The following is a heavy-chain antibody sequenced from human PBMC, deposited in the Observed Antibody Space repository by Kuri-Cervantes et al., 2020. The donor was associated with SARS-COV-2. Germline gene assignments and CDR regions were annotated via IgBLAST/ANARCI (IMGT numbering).Heavy chain of an antibody. CDR1: GYSFSTYD. Sequence: ASVKVSCKASGYSFSTYDINWVRQAAGQGLEWMGWLNPDTGNTGNAKKFQGRVTMTTDTSINTAYMEVSSLRSEDTAVYYCARGGWRTYYYYYMDVWGKGTTVTVSS. CDR3: ARGGWRTYYYYYMDV. D-gene: IGHD6-19*01. CDR2: LNPDTGNT. J-gene: IGHJ6*03. V-gene: IGHV1-8*02.